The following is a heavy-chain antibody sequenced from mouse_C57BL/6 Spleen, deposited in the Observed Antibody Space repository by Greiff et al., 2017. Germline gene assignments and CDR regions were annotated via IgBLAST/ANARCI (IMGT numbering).Heavy chain of an antibody. CDR1: GYTFTSYW. Sequence: QVQLQQPGAELVRPGSSVKLSCKASGYTFTSYWMHWVKQRPIQGLEWIGNIDPSDSETHYNQKFKDKATLTVDKSSSTAYMQLSSLTSEDSAVYYCARDSSVYNAMDYWGQGTSVTVSS. CDR3: ARDSSVYNAMDY. J-gene: IGHJ4*01. D-gene: IGHD3-2*02. V-gene: IGHV1-52*01. CDR2: IDPSDSET.